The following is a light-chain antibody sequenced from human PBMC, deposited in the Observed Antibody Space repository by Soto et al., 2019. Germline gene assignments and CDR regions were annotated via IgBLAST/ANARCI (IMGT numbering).Light chain of an antibody. CDR2: AAS. V-gene: IGKV1-39*01. Sequence: DIQMTQSPSSLPASVGDRVTVTCRASQSIRGYLNWYQQKPGKDPKLLIYAASSLQSGVPSRFSGSGSGADFNLTISSPQTEDFATYYCQQRYSTLLTFGGGTKVDIK. CDR1: QSIRGY. CDR3: QQRYSTLLT. J-gene: IGKJ4*01.